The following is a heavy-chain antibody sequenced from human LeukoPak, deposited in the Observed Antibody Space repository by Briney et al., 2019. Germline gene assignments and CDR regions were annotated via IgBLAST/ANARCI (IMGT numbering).Heavy chain of an antibody. Sequence: GESRKISCNGSGYSFSTYWIAWVRQMPGKGLEWMGIIYPGDSDTRYSPSFQGQVTISADKSISTAYLQWSSLKASDSAIYYCARRQREWLNRPLDYWGQGTLVTVSS. CDR3: ARRQREWLNRPLDY. CDR1: GYSFSTYW. J-gene: IGHJ4*02. V-gene: IGHV5-51*01. CDR2: IYPGDSDT. D-gene: IGHD6-19*01.